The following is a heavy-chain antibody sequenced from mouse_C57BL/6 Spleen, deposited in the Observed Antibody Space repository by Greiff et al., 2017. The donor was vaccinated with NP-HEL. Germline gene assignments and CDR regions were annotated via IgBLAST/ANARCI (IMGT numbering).Heavy chain of an antibody. CDR2: IDPSDSYT. V-gene: IGHV1-69*01. D-gene: IGHD2-1*01. CDR3: AGRWDGNSYFDY. Sequence: VQLQQPGAELVMPGASVKLSCKASGYTFTSYWMHWVKQRPGQGLEWIGEIDPSDSYTNYNQKFKGKSTLTVDKSSSTAYMQLSSLTSEDSAVYYCAGRWDGNSYFDYWGQGTTLTVSS. CDR1: GYTFTSYW. J-gene: IGHJ2*01.